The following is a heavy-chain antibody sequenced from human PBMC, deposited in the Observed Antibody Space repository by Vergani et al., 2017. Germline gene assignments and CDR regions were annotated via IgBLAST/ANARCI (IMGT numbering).Heavy chain of an antibody. CDR2: IKNTCDST. D-gene: IGHD5-24*01. CDR3: GRGSDNYN. J-gene: IGHJ4*02. Sequence: EVQLLQSEGAVVQPGGSLRLSCVASGFTFSSHAMSWVRQGHGQGLEWVSSIKNTCDSTNYADSVKGRFTISRDNSKNTLYLQMNSRRVDDTAVYYCGRGSDNYNWGQGTLVTVSS. V-gene: IGHV3-23*01. CDR1: GFTFSSHA.